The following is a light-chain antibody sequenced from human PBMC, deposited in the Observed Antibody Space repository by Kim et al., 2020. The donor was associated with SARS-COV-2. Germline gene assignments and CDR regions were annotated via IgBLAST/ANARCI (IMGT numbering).Light chain of an antibody. V-gene: IGLV1-47*01. Sequence: GQRVSIACSGSGSNVGSNYVYWDQQLPGTAPKLRIYRNKQRPSGVPDRFSGSKSGTSASLAISGLRSEDEADYYCAAWDDSLSGPVFGGGTQLTVL. J-gene: IGLJ2*01. CDR3: AAWDDSLSGPV. CDR2: RNK. CDR1: GSNVGSNY.